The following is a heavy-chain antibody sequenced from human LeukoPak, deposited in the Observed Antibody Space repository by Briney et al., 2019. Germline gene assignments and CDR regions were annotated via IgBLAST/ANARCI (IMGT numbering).Heavy chain of an antibody. CDR3: ARDGMEPRYYFDY. V-gene: IGHV1-69*05. Sequence: GSSVKVSCKASGGTFSSYAISWVRQAPGQRLEWMGGIIPIFGTANYAQKFQGRVTITTDESTSTAYMELSSLRSEDTAVYYCARDGMEPRYYFDYWGQGTLVTVSS. CDR1: GGTFSSYA. J-gene: IGHJ4*02. CDR2: IIPIFGTA. D-gene: IGHD1-14*01.